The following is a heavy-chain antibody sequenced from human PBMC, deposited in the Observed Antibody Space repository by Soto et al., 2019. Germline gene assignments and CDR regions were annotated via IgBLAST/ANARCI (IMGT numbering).Heavy chain of an antibody. J-gene: IGHJ3*02. CDR3: ARYIVLVAAAYGAFDI. CDR1: GGTFSSYA. D-gene: IGHD2-2*01. CDR2: IIPIFGTA. Sequence: SVKVSCKASGGTFSSYAISWVRQAPGQGLEWMGGIIPIFGTANYAQKFQGRVTITADESTSTAYMELSSLRSEDTAVYYCARYIVLVAAAYGAFDIWGQGTMVTVSS. V-gene: IGHV1-69*13.